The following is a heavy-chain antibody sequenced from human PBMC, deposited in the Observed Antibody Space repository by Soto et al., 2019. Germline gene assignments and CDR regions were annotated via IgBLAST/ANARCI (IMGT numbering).Heavy chain of an antibody. CDR2: ISSSSSYK. Sequence: PGGSLRLSCAASGFTFSSYTMNWVRQAPGKGLEWVSSISSSSSYKYYADSVKGRFTISRDNAKNSLYLQMNSLRAEDSFVYYCARDFGSGSPPAYDYWGQGTLVTVSS. CDR3: ARDFGSGSPPAYDY. V-gene: IGHV3-21*01. D-gene: IGHD3-10*01. CDR1: GFTFSSYT. J-gene: IGHJ4*02.